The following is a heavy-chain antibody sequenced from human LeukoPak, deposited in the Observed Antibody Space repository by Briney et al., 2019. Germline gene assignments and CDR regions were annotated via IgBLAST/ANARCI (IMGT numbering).Heavy chain of an antibody. J-gene: IGHJ4*02. V-gene: IGHV3-23*01. CDR1: GFTFSSYA. D-gene: IGHD6-13*01. CDR2: ISGSGGST. CDR3: ARLAAADNDY. Sequence: PGGSLRLSCAASGFTFSSYAMSWVRQAPGKGLEWVSAISGSGGSTYYADSVKGRFTISRDNAKNSLYLQMNSLRAEDTAVYYCARLAAADNDYWGQGTLVTVSS.